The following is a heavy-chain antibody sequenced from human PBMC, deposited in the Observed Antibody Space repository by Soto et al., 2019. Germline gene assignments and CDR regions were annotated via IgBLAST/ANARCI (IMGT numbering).Heavy chain of an antibody. J-gene: IGHJ6*03. V-gene: IGHV3-23*01. Sequence: GGSLRLSCAASGFTFSSDHMNWVRQTPGKGLEWLSYISGSADTTYYADSVKGRFTISRDNSKNTLYLQMNSLRAEDTAVYYCAKDPDIVVVPGYYYMDVWGKGTTVTVSS. CDR1: GFTFSSDH. D-gene: IGHD2-2*01. CDR3: AKDPDIVVVPGYYYMDV. CDR2: ISGSADTT.